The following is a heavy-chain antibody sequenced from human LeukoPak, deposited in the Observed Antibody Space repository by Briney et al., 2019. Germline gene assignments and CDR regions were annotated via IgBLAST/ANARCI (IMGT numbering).Heavy chain of an antibody. CDR2: ISSSSSST. Sequence: PGGSLRLSCAASGFTFSSTSMNWVRQAPGMGPEWLSYISSSSSSTYYADSVKGRFTISRDNAKNSLYLQMKSLRADDTAVYYCARGEPSLLGAFDIWGQGTMVTVSS. CDR3: ARGEPSLLGAFDI. V-gene: IGHV3-48*01. CDR1: GFTFSSTS. J-gene: IGHJ3*02. D-gene: IGHD3-16*01.